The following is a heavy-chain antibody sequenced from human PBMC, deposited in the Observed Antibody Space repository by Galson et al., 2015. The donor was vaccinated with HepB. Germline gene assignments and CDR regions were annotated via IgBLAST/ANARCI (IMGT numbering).Heavy chain of an antibody. CDR2: ISSSGTTT. CDR3: TRDGYSQGYVYGMDV. Sequence: SLRLSCAASGFTFSSYEMNWVRQAPGRGLDWVSYISSSGTTTKYAASVKGRFTISRDNAKNSLYLQMNSLRAEDTAVYYCTRDGYSQGYVYGMDVWGQGTTVTVSS. CDR1: GFTFSSYE. V-gene: IGHV3-48*03. D-gene: IGHD5-18*01. J-gene: IGHJ6*02.